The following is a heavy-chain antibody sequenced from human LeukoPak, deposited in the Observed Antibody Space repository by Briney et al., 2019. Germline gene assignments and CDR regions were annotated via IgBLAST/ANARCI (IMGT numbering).Heavy chain of an antibody. CDR3: ARGVSISSSWYNDI. D-gene: IGHD6-13*01. V-gene: IGHV3-11*01. J-gene: IGHJ3*02. CDR1: GFTFSDYY. Sequence: KPGGSLRLSCAASGFTFSDYYMSWIRQAPGKGLEWVSYISRSGSSIYYEDSVKGRFTISRDNAKNSLYLQMNSLRAEDTAVYYCARGVSISSSWYNDIWGQGTMVTVS. CDR2: ISRSGSSI.